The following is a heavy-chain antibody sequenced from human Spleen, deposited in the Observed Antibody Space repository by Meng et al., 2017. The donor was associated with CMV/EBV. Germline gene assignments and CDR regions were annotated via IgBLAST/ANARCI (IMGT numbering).Heavy chain of an antibody. Sequence: YMGWSRQATGKGLEWVSYISSSSSTIYYADSVKGRFTISRDNAKNSLYLQMNSLRAEDTAVYYCARDLRLMYYYGSGSYDIRFDPWGQGTLVTVSS. V-gene: IGHV3-11*04. CDR1: Y. CDR2: ISSSSSTI. CDR3: ARDLRLMYYYGSGSYDIRFDP. D-gene: IGHD3-10*01. J-gene: IGHJ5*02.